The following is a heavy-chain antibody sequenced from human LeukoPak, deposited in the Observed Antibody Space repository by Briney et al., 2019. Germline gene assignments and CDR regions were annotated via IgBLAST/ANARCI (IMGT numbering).Heavy chain of an antibody. D-gene: IGHD3-10*01. CDR2: IRSKANSYAT. V-gene: IGHV3-73*01. J-gene: IGHJ4*02. CDR3: TRRLYGSGSYYVSDY. CDR1: GFTFSGSA. Sequence: GGSLRLSCAASGFTFSGSAMHWVRQASGKGLEWVGRIRSKANSYATAYAASVKGRFTISRDDSKNTAYLQMNSLKTEDTAVYYCTRRLYGSGSYYVSDYRGQGTLVTVSS.